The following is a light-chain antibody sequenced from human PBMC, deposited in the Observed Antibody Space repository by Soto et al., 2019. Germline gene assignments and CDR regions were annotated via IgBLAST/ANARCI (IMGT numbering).Light chain of an antibody. V-gene: IGKV1-39*01. J-gene: IGKJ4*01. CDR1: QSISNY. Sequence: DMEMTQSPSSLSASVGDRVTITCRASQSISNYLNWYQHKPGKVPKLLIYAASSLQSGVPTRFSGSGSGTDFTLTINSLQPEDFATYYCEQSYGTPLTCGGGTKIYIK. CDR2: AAS. CDR3: EQSYGTPLT.